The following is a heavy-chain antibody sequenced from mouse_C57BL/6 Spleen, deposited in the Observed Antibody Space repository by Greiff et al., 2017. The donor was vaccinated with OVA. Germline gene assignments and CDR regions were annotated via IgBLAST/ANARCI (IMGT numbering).Heavy chain of an antibody. CDR1: GFTFSDYG. J-gene: IGHJ4*01. CDR3: AIYGNYLYYAMDY. D-gene: IGHD2-1*01. Sequence: EVQRVESGGGLVKPGGSLKLSCAASGFTFSDYGMHWVRQAPEKGLEWVAYISSGSSTIYYADTVKGRFTISRDNAKNTLFLQMTSLRSEDTAMYYCAIYGNYLYYAMDYWGQGTSVTVSS. V-gene: IGHV5-17*01. CDR2: ISSGSSTI.